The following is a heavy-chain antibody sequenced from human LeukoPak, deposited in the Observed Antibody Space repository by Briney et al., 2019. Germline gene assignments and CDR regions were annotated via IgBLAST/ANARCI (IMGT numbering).Heavy chain of an antibody. Sequence: LGASRQISYEDAGYIFTSCWSGGGRPLPGKGLEGMGIIYTGDSDTRDSPSFEGQVTISADKSINTSYLQWSSLKASDTAMYYCARQLGGAETNWFDPWGQGTLVTVSS. CDR2: IYTGDSDT. D-gene: IGHD3-16*01. CDR1: GYIFTSCW. J-gene: IGHJ5*02. V-gene: IGHV5-51*01. CDR3: ARQLGGAETNWFDP.